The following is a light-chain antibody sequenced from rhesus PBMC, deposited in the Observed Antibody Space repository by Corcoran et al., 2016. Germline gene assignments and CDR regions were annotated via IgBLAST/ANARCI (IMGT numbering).Light chain of an antibody. V-gene: IGKV1-66*01. CDR2: YAY. Sequence: DIQMTQSPSSLSASVGDRVTITCRASQVIHNYLTWYQQKPGKAPSSLIYYAYNLDKGVPYRFSGTRSGKDYTLTRSSMQTEDIGTYYCQQYNKFPFTYGPGTKLDIK. CDR3: QQYNKFPFT. CDR1: QVIHNY. J-gene: IGKJ3*01.